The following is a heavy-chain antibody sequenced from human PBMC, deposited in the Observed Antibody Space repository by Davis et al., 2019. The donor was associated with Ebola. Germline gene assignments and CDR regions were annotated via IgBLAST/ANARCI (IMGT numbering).Heavy chain of an antibody. CDR1: GGSISSSSYY. J-gene: IGHJ4*02. Sequence: MPSETLSLTCTVSGGSISSSSYYWGWIRQPPGKGLEWIGSIYYSGSTYYNPSLKSRVTISVDTSKNQFSLKLSSVTAADTAVYYCARVKPRYFDLYYFDYWGQGTLVTVSS. CDR2: IYYSGST. CDR3: ARVKPRYFDLYYFDY. D-gene: IGHD3-9*01. V-gene: IGHV4-39*07.